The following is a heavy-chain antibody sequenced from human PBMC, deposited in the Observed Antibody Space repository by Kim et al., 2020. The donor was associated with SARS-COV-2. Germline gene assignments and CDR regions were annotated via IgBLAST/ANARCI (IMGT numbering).Heavy chain of an antibody. CDR3: AKEGEVVPAAILGLYYFDY. CDR2: ISYDGSNK. CDR1: GFTFSSYG. V-gene: IGHV3-30*18. Sequence: GGSLRLSCAASGFTFSSYGMHWVRQAPGKGLEWVAVISYDGSNKYYADSVKGRFTISRDNSKNTLYLQMNSLRAEDTAVYYCAKEGEVVPAAILGLYYFDYWGQGTLVTVSS. D-gene: IGHD2-2*02. J-gene: IGHJ4*02.